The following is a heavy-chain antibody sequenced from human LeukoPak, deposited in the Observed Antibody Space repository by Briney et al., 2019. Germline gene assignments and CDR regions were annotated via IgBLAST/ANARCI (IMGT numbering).Heavy chain of an antibody. CDR1: GFTVSSSY. CDR3: ARGSETSYAFDI. V-gene: IGHV3-66*01. Sequence: GGSLRLSCAASGFTVSSSYMSWVRQAPGKGLEWVSVIYSGGTTYYADSVKGRFTISRDNSKSTLYLQMNSLRAEDTAVYYCARGSETSYAFDIWGQGTMVTVSS. CDR2: IYSGGTT. J-gene: IGHJ3*02.